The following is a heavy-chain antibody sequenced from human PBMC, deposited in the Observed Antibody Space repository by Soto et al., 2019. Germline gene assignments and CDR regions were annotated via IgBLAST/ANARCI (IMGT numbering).Heavy chain of an antibody. V-gene: IGHV4-39*02. CDR2: VYYTGSP. CDR1: GGSISNNNFF. CDR3: ARGVVPVFRLDGNDR. Sequence: QLQLQESGPGLVKPSETLSLTCTVSGGSISNNNFFWGWIRQPPGKGLEWVGTVYYTGSPYYNPSLKIRVTLSVDKSKDQFSLKLASVTAADTAVYYCARGVVPVFRLDGNDRGGQGTLVTVSS. D-gene: IGHD2-15*01. J-gene: IGHJ5*02.